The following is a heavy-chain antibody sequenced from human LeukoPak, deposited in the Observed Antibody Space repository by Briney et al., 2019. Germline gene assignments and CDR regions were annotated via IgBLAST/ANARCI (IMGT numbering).Heavy chain of an antibody. D-gene: IGHD3-3*01. CDR1: GFTFDDYA. J-gene: IGHJ5*02. Sequence: GRSLRLSCAVSGFTFDDYAMHWVRQAPGKGLEWVSGISWNSGSIGYADSVKGRFTISRDNAKNSLYLQMNSLRAEGTALYYCAKAPPDFWSGFDPWGQGTLVTVSP. CDR3: AKAPPDFWSGFDP. CDR2: ISWNSGSI. V-gene: IGHV3-9*01.